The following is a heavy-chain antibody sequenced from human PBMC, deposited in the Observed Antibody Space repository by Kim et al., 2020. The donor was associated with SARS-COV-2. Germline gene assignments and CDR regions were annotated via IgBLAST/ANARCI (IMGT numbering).Heavy chain of an antibody. V-gene: IGHV3-30-3*01. CDR1: GFTFSSYA. CDR3: ARALLDVTAYYFDY. D-gene: IGHD3-3*01. CDR2: ISYDGSNK. Sequence: GGSLRLSCAASGFTFSSYAMHWVRQAPGKGLEWVAVISYDGSNKYYADSVKGRFTISRDNSKNTLYLQMNSLRAEDTAVYYCARALLDVTAYYFDYWGQGTLVTVSS. J-gene: IGHJ4*02.